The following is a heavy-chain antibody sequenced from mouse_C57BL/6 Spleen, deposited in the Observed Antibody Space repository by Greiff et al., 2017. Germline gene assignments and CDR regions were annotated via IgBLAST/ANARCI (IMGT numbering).Heavy chain of an antibody. CDR1: GYTFTSYW. CDR2: IYPSDSET. Sequence: VQLQQPGAELVRPGSSVKLSCKASGYTFTSYWMDWVKQRPGQGLEWIGNIYPSDSETHYNQKFKDKATLTVDKSSSTDYMQLSSLTSEDSAVYFCARGFITTVVATAPMYYCDYWGQGTTLTVSS. V-gene: IGHV1-61*01. J-gene: IGHJ2*01. D-gene: IGHD1-1*01. CDR3: ARGFITTVVATAPMYYCDY.